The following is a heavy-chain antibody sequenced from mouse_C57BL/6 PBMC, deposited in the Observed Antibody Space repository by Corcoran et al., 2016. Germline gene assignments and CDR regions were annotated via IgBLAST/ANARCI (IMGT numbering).Heavy chain of an antibody. V-gene: IGHV3-6*01. CDR1: GYSITSGYY. CDR3: ARADGSWFAY. J-gene: IGHJ3*01. CDR2: ISYDGSN. D-gene: IGHD2-3*01. Sequence: DVQLQESGPGLVKPSQSLSLTCSVTGYSITSGYYWNWIRQFPGNKLEWMGYISYDGSNNYNPSLKNRISITRDTSKNQFFLTLNSVTTEDTATYYCARADGSWFAYWGQGTLVTVSA.